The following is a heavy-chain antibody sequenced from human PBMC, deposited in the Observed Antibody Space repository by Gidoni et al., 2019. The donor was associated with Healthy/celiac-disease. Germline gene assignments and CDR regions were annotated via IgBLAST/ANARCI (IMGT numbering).Heavy chain of an antibody. V-gene: IGHV4-34*01. Sequence: QVQLQQWGAGLLKPSETLSLTCAVYGGSFRGYYWSWIRQPPGKGLEWIGEINHIGRTNYTPSLKSRVTISVDTSKNQFSLKLSSVTAADTAVYYCARVRYSSSFSPSEYFDYWGQGTLVTVSS. J-gene: IGHJ4*02. CDR3: ARVRYSSSFSPSEYFDY. CDR1: GGSFRGYY. CDR2: INHIGRT. D-gene: IGHD6-13*01.